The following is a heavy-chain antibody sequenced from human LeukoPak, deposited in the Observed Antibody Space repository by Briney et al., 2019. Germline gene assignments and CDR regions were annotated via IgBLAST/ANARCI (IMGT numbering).Heavy chain of an antibody. CDR3: ARNRYGDYADY. V-gene: IGHV4-61*02. CDR1: GGSISSGSYY. CDR2: IYTSGST. J-gene: IGHJ4*02. Sequence: SQTLSLTCTVSGGSISSGSYYWSWIRQPAGMGLEWIGRIYTSGSTNYNPSLKSRVTISVDTSKNQFSLKLSSVTAADTAVYYCARNRYGDYADYWGQGTLVTVSS. D-gene: IGHD4-17*01.